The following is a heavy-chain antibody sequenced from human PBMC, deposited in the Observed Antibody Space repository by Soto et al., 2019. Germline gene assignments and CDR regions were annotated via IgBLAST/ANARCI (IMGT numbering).Heavy chain of an antibody. J-gene: IGHJ4*02. V-gene: IGHV4-39*01. CDR3: ARAARQDTVTGDY. D-gene: IGHD5-18*01. Sequence: SEALSLTCTVSGGSISSSSYYWGWIRQPPGKGLEWIGSIYYSGTTHYNPSLKSRVTISIDTSKNQFSLKLSSVTATDTAVYYCARAARQDTVTGDYWGQGTLVTVSS. CDR2: IYYSGTT. CDR1: GGSISSSSYY.